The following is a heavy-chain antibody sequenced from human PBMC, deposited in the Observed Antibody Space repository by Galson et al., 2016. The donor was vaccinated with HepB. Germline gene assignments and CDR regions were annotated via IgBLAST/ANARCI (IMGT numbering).Heavy chain of an antibody. V-gene: IGHV1-2*06. J-gene: IGHJ4*02. D-gene: IGHD3-22*01. CDR2: INPNNGGT. Sequence: SVKVSCKASGYTFTGYYIHWLRQAPGQGLEWMGRINPNNGGTNYSQKFLGRVTMTRDTSISTAYMELSRLRSDDTAVYYCARSLRKHESKWLSQLTDRYYFDYWAQGTLVTVSS. CDR3: ARSLRKHESKWLSQLTDRYYFDY. CDR1: GYTFTGYY.